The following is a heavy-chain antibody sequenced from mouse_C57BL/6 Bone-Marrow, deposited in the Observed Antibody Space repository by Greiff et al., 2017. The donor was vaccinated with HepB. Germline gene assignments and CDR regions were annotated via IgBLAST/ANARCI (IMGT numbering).Heavy chain of an antibody. J-gene: IGHJ4*01. CDR2: IYPGDGDT. CDR1: GYAFSSYW. CDR3: ARHPYSSGYGYAMDY. D-gene: IGHD3-2*02. Sequence: VQLQQSGAELVKPGASVKISCKASGYAFSSYWMNWVKQRPGKGLEWIGQIYPGDGDTNYNGKFKDKATLTADKSSSTAYMQLSSLTSEDSAVYFCARHPYSSGYGYAMDYGGQGTAVTVSS. V-gene: IGHV1-80*01.